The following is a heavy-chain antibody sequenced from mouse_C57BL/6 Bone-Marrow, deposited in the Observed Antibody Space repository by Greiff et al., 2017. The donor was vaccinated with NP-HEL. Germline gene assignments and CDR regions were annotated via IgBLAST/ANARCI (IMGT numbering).Heavy chain of an antibody. CDR1: GFTFSDYG. CDR2: ISSGSSTI. J-gene: IGHJ3*01. CDR3: ARTDGYSSSFAY. Sequence: DVMLVESGGGLVKPGGSLKLSCAASGFTFSDYGMHWVRQAPEKGLEWVAYISSGSSTIYYADTVKGRFTISRDNAKNTLFLQMTSLRSEDTAMYYCARTDGYSSSFAYWGQGTLVTVSA. D-gene: IGHD2-3*01. V-gene: IGHV5-17*01.